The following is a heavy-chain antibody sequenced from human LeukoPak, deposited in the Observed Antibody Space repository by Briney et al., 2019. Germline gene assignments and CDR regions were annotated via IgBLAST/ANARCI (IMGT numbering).Heavy chain of an antibody. J-gene: IGHJ4*02. D-gene: IGHD3-22*01. CDR2: IYYSGST. Sequence: SQTLSLTCTVSGGSISSGDYYWSWIRQPPGKGLEWIGYIYYSGSTYYNPSLKSRVTISVDTAKNQFSLKLSSVTAADTAVYYCARLYYYDSSGLDYWGQGTLVTVSS. CDR1: GGSISSGDYY. CDR3: ARLYYYDSSGLDY. V-gene: IGHV4-30-4*08.